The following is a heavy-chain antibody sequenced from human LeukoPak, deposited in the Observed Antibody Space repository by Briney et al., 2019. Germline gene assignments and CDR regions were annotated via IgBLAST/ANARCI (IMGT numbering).Heavy chain of an antibody. V-gene: IGHV4-61*01. D-gene: IGHD3-16*01. CDR2: IYYSGST. J-gene: IGHJ4*02. Sequence: SETLSLTCTVSGGSVSSGSYYWSWIRQPPGKGLEWIGYIYYSGSTNYNPSLKSRVTISVDTSKNQFSLKLSSVTAADTAGYYCGRELGGGGYMATFDYWGQGTLVTVSS. CDR3: GRELGGGGYMATFDY. CDR1: GGSVSSGSYY.